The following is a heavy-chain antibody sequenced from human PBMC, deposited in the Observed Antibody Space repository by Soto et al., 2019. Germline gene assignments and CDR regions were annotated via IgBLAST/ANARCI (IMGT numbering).Heavy chain of an antibody. J-gene: IGHJ6*02. Sequence: XESLNLYCQGSGYTFTSYWIRWVRQMPGKGLEWMGRIDPSDSYTNYSPSFQGHVTISVDKSISTAYLQWSSLKASDTAMYYCARRMRMTAGGQSDYYGMDVWGQGTTVTVSS. CDR2: IDPSDSYT. CDR1: GYTFTSYW. V-gene: IGHV5-10-1*01. D-gene: IGHD6-13*01. CDR3: ARRMRMTAGGQSDYYGMDV.